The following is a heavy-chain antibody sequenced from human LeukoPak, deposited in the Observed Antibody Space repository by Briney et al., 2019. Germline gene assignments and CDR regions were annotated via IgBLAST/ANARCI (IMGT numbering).Heavy chain of an antibody. J-gene: IGHJ6*03. D-gene: IGHD2-2*02. Sequence: SETLSLTCTVSGGSISSYYWSWIRQPPGKGLEWIGRIYTSGSTNYNPSLKSRVTISVDTSKNQFSLKLSSVTAADTAVYYCAGGYCSSTSCYKNYYYMDVWGKGTTVTVSS. CDR1: GGSISSYY. CDR3: AGGYCSSTSCYKNYYYMDV. CDR2: IYTSGST. V-gene: IGHV4-4*08.